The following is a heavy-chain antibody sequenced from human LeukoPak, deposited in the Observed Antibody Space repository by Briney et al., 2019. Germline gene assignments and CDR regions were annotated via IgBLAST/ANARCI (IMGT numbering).Heavy chain of an antibody. CDR1: GFTFSNYA. D-gene: IGHD2/OR15-2a*01. CDR3: ARDSGFSGAQRGEF. V-gene: IGHV3-30*04. Sequence: GGSLRLSCAASGFTFSNYAIHWVRQAPGKGLEWVAVISYDGSNKYYADSVKGRFTISRDNSKNTLYRQMSSLRAEDTAVYYCARDSGFSGAQRGEFWGQGTLVTVSS. CDR2: ISYDGSNK. J-gene: IGHJ4*02.